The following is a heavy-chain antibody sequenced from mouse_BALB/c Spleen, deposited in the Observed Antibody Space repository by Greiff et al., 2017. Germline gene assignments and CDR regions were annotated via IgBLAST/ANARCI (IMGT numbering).Heavy chain of an antibody. CDR2: ILPGSGST. CDR3: ARREGITTGRNAMDY. Sequence: QVQLQQSGAELMKPGASVKISCKATGYTFSSYWIEWVKQRPGHGLEWIGEILPGSGSTNYNEKFKGKATFTADTSSNTAYMQLSSLTSEDSAVYYCARREGITTGRNAMDYWGRGTSVTVSS. CDR1: GYTFSSYW. V-gene: IGHV1-9*01. D-gene: IGHD1-1*01. J-gene: IGHJ4*01.